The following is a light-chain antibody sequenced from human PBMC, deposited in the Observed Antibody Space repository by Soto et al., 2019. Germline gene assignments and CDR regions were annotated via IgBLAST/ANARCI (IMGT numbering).Light chain of an antibody. CDR3: SSYTSSTTVL. CDR2: DVT. J-gene: IGLJ2*01. V-gene: IGLV2-14*03. CDR1: SSDVGGYNY. Sequence: QSALTQPASVSGSPGQSITISCTGTSSDVGGYNYVSWYQQHPGKAPKLMIYDVTYRPPGVSDRFSGSKSGNTASLTISGLQAEDEAEYFCSSYTSSTTVLFGGGIKLTVL.